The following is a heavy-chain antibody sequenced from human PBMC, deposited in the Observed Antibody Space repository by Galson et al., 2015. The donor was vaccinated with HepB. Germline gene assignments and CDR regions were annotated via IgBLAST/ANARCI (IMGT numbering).Heavy chain of an antibody. V-gene: IGHV6-1*01. J-gene: IGHJ4*02. CDR3: ARDPRLGLYLGTFDS. Sequence: CAISGDSVSSNSAAWNWIRQSPSRGLEWLGRTYYRFNWFNDYAESVKSRITINADTSYNQFSLQLTSVTPEDTAVYYCARDPRLGLYLGTFDSWGQGTLVAVSS. CDR2: TYYRFNWFN. D-gene: IGHD3-16*01. CDR1: GDSVSSNSAA.